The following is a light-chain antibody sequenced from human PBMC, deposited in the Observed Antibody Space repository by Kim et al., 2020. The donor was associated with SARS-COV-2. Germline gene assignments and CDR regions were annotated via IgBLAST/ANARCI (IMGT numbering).Light chain of an antibody. J-gene: IGLJ2*01. CDR3: QAWDTGTVV. V-gene: IGLV3-1*01. CDR1: KMGNKF. Sequence: VAPGQTASLSCSGQKMGNKFVSWYQQKPGQSPVLVIYQDNKRPSGIPERFSGSNSGNIATLTISGTQAVDEADYYCQAWDTGTVVFGGGTQLTVL. CDR2: QDN.